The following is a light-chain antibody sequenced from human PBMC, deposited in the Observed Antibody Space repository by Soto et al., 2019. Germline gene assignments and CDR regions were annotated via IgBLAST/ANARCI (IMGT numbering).Light chain of an antibody. J-gene: IGLJ1*01. CDR1: SSNIGRNT. V-gene: IGLV1-44*01. CDR2: ANN. Sequence: QSVLTQSPSASGTPGQRVTISCSGSSSNIGRNTVNWYQQFPGTAPKLLIYANNLRPSGVPDRFSGSKSGTSASLAIRGLQSEDEAEYYCAAWDDSLNGYVFGDGTKVTVL. CDR3: AAWDDSLNGYV.